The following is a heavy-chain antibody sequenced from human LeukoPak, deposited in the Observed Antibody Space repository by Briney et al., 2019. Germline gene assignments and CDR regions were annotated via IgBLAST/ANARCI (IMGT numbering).Heavy chain of an antibody. Sequence: SETLSLTCTVSGGSISSYFWSWIRQPPGKGLEWIGYIYYSGSTNYNPSLKSRVIISVDTSKKQFSLNLTSVTAADTAVYYCARLGSSSFRYWGQGTLVTVSS. CDR3: ARLGSSSFRY. V-gene: IGHV4-59*08. CDR1: GGSISSYF. CDR2: IYYSGST. J-gene: IGHJ4*02. D-gene: IGHD6-6*01.